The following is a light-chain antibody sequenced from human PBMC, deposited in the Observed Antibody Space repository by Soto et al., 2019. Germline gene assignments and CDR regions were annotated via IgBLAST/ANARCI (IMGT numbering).Light chain of an antibody. V-gene: IGLV2-14*01. CDR2: AVS. J-gene: IGLJ1*01. CDR1: SSDVGGYNY. CDR3: NSYTGSSTYV. Sequence: QSALTQPASVSGSPGQSITISCTGSSSDVGGYNYVSWYQHHPGKAPKLLIYAVSNRPSGVSNRFSGSKSDNTASLTISGLQAEDEADYYCNSYTGSSTYVFGTGTKLTVL.